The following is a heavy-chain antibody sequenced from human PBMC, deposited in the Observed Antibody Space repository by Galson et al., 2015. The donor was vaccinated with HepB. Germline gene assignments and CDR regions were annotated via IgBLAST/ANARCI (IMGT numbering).Heavy chain of an antibody. J-gene: IGHJ3*02. CDR3: ARARIQLWSDDAFDI. Sequence: SVKVSCKASGGTFSSYAMHWVRQAPGQRLEWMGWMNAGNGNTKYSQKFQGRVTITRDTSASTAYMDLSSLRSEDTAIYYCARARIQLWSDDAFDIWGQGTMVTVSS. CDR2: MNAGNGNT. V-gene: IGHV1-3*01. CDR1: GGTFSSYA. D-gene: IGHD5-18*01.